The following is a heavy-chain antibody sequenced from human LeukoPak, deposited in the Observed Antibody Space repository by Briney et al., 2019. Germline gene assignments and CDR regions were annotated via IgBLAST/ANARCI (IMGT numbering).Heavy chain of an antibody. J-gene: IGHJ5*02. V-gene: IGHV1-18*01. CDR2: ISANNGNT. CDR1: GYRFGIFG. D-gene: IGHD2-2*01. CDR3: ARVGVVVPAAWFDP. Sequence: ASVKVSCKASGYRFGIFGISWVRQAPGQGLEWMGWISANNGNTNYAQNLQGRVTMTTDTSTSTAYMELRSLRSDDTAVYYCARVGVVVPAAWFDPWGQGTLVTVSS.